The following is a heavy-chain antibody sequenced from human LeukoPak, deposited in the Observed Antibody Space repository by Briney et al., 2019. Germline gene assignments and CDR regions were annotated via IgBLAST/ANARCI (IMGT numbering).Heavy chain of an antibody. Sequence: ASVKVSCKASGYTFTNYDIDWVRQATGQGLEWMGWMNPDSGNTGFAQKFQGRVTMTRNTSINAAYMELSSLRYGDTAVYYCARGTARITLIQAIDYWGQGTLVTVSS. J-gene: IGHJ4*02. CDR3: ARGTARITLIQAIDY. CDR2: MNPDSGNT. CDR1: GYTFTNYD. D-gene: IGHD3-10*01. V-gene: IGHV1-8*01.